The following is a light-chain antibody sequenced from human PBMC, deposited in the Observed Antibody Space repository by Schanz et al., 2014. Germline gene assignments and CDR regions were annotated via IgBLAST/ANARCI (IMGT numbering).Light chain of an antibody. Sequence: ELVMTQSPATLSVSPGERATLSCRASQSVSSNLAWHQQKPGQAPRLLIYGASTRATGIPARFSGSASGTEFTLTISSLQSEDFAVYYCQQYNNWPHTFGQGTKLEIK. J-gene: IGKJ2*01. CDR3: QQYNNWPHT. CDR1: QSVSSN. V-gene: IGKV3-15*01. CDR2: GAS.